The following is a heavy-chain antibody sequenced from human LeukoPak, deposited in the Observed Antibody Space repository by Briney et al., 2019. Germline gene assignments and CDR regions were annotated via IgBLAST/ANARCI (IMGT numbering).Heavy chain of an antibody. CDR1: GDSVSSNSAT. CDR3: ARDGGNILDY. J-gene: IGHJ4*02. D-gene: IGHD2/OR15-2a*01. V-gene: IGHV6-1*01. CDR2: TYYRSQWYN. Sequence: SQTLSLTCAISGDSVSSNSATWDWIRQSPSRGLEWLGRTYYRSQWYNDFAPSVKSRITINPDTSKNQFSLQLNSVTPKDTAIYYCARDGGNILDYWGQGTLVTVSS.